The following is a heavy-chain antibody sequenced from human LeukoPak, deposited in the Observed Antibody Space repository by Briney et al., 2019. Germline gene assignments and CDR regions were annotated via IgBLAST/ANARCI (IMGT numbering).Heavy chain of an antibody. J-gene: IGHJ4*02. CDR2: L. D-gene: IGHD3-22*01. Sequence: GGSLRLSCTVSGFTVSSNSMSWVRQAPGKGLEWVSFLDCMKGRFTISRDNSKNTLYLQMHSLRAEDTAVYYCAKGYYYDSSGTLEDWGQGTLVTVSS. CDR1: GFTVSSNS. V-gene: IGHV3-53*01. CDR3: AKGYYYDSSGTLED.